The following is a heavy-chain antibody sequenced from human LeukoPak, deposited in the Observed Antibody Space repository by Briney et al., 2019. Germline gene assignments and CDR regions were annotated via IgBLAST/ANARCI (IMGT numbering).Heavy chain of an antibody. V-gene: IGHV4-59*01. CDR2: IYYSGST. CDR3: ARGNSGYPYYYYYMDV. Sequence: PSETLSLTCTVSGGSISSYYWSWIRQPPGKGLEWIGYIYYSGSTNYNPPLKSRVTISVDTSKNQFSLKLSSVTAADTAVYYCARGNSGYPYYYYYMDVWGKGTTVTVSS. J-gene: IGHJ6*03. CDR1: GGSISSYY. D-gene: IGHD5-12*01.